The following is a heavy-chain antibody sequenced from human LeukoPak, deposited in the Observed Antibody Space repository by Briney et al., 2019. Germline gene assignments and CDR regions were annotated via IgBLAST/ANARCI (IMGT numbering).Heavy chain of an antibody. J-gene: IGHJ4*02. CDR3: AKDRSHYYDSSGYYFFDY. V-gene: IGHV3-23*01. D-gene: IGHD3-22*01. CDR1: GFTFSNYA. CDR2: ISGGGGST. Sequence: GGSLRLSCAASGFTFSNYAVTWVRQAPGKGLEWVSAISGGGGSTFYADSVEGRFTISRDNSKNTLYLQMNSLRPEDTAVYYCAKDRSHYYDSSGYYFFDYWGQGTLVTVSS.